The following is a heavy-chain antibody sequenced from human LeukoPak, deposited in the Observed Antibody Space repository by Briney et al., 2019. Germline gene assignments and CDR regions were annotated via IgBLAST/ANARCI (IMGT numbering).Heavy chain of an antibody. Sequence: SETLSLTCSVSGGSISSYSWSWIRQPPGKGLEWIGYFYYSGSTNYNPSLKSRVTISVDTSKSQFSLKLTSVTAADTAVYYCARTRSQGIAAQYFDYWGQGTLVTVSS. D-gene: IGHD6-13*01. CDR2: FYYSGST. V-gene: IGHV4-59*08. J-gene: IGHJ4*02. CDR1: GGSISSYS. CDR3: ARTRSQGIAAQYFDY.